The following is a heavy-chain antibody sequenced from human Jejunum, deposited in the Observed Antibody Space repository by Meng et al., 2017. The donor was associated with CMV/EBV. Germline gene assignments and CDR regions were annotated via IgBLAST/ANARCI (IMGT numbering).Heavy chain of an antibody. D-gene: IGHD6-19*01. V-gene: IGHV4-4*07. CDR3: ARVSSGWDYFDY. CDR2: IYSSGST. J-gene: IGHJ4*02. CDR1: GGSFSGYY. Sequence: QVPWQESGPGLVKPSETLSLTCTVSGGSFSGYYWSWIRQPAGKGLEWIGRIYSSGSTNYNPSLKSRVTMSLDTSKNQFSLNLRSVTAADTAVYYCARVSSGWDYFDYWGQGTLVTVSS.